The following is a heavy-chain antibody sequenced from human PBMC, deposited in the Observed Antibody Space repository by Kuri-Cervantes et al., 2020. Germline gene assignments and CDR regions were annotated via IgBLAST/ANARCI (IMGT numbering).Heavy chain of an antibody. V-gene: IGHV3-48*01. CDR3: AKDRLPNDAAFDI. Sequence: GGSLRLSCAASGFTFSSYSMNWVRQAPGEGLEWVSCISSSSSTIYYADSVKGRFTISRDNAKNSLYLQMDSLRAEDTAVYCCAKDRLPNDAAFDIWGQGTMVTVSS. D-gene: IGHD2-8*01. CDR2: ISSSSSTI. J-gene: IGHJ3*02. CDR1: GFTFSSYS.